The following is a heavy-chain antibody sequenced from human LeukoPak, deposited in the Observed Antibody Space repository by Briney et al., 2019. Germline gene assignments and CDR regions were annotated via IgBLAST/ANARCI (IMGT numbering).Heavy chain of an antibody. J-gene: IGHJ4*02. CDR3: ASLPWG. D-gene: IGHD3-16*01. Sequence: GESLKISCKGSGYSFTNYWIGWVRQAPGQGLEWMGWISAYNGNTNYAQKLQGRVTMTTDTSTSTAYMVLRSLRSDDTAVYYCASLPWGWGQGTLVTVSS. CDR2: ISAYNGNT. V-gene: IGHV1-18*04. CDR1: GYSFTNYW.